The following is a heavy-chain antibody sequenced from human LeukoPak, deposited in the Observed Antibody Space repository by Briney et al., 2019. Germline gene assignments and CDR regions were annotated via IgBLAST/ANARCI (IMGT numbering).Heavy chain of an antibody. CDR3: ARDTVVSSLWFGESPGYYMDV. V-gene: IGHV4-39*01. CDR1: GGSISSSSYY. J-gene: IGHJ6*03. D-gene: IGHD3-10*01. CDR2: IYYSGST. Sequence: PSETLSLTCAVSGGSISSSSYYWGWIRQPPGKGLEWIGSIYYSGSTYYNPSLKSRVTISVDTSKNQFSLKLSSVTAADTAVYYCARDTVVSSLWFGESPGYYMDVWGKGTTVTISS.